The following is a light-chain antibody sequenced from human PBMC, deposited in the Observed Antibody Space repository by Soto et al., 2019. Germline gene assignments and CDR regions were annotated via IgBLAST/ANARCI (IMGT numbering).Light chain of an antibody. V-gene: IGLV2-8*01. CDR3: SSYAGSNILV. CDR2: EVT. J-gene: IGLJ3*02. Sequence: QSALTQPPSASGSPGQSVTISCTGTSSDVGGYNYVSWYQQHPAKVPKHMIYEVTKRPSGVPDRFSGSKSGNTASLTVSGLQAEDEADYYCSSYAGSNILVFGGGTKLTVL. CDR1: SSDVGGYNY.